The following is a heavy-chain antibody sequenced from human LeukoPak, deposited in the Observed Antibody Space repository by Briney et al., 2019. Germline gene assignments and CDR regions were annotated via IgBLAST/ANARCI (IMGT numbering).Heavy chain of an antibody. J-gene: IGHJ3*02. D-gene: IGHD3-9*01. V-gene: IGHV7-4-1*02. CDR3: ARSNVLRYFDWLLFPDAFDI. Sequence: ASVKVSCKASGYTFTSYAMNWVRQAPGQGLEWMGWINTNTGNPTYAQGFTGRFVFSLDTSVSTAYLQISSLKAEDTAVYYCARSNVLRYFDWLLFPDAFDIWGQGTMVTVSS. CDR2: INTNTGNP. CDR1: GYTFTSYA.